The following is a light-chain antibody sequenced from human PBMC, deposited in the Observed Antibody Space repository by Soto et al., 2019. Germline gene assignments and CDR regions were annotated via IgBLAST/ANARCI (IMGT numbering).Light chain of an antibody. CDR2: EVS. Sequence: DLVMTQTPLSLSVTLGQPASISCNSSQSLLHSNGETYLYWYLQKPGQPLQPLIYEVSNRFSGVPDRFSGSGSGTDVTLKISRVEAEDVGVYHCMQSMQLPLTFGGGTKVEIK. CDR1: QSLLHSNGETY. J-gene: IGKJ4*01. CDR3: MQSMQLPLT. V-gene: IGKV2D-29*01.